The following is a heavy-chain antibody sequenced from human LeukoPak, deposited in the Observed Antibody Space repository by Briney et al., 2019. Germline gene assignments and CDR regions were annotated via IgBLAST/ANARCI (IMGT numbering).Heavy chain of an antibody. CDR3: AREDIVVVPAAMGDYYYYYGMDV. Sequence: GGSLRLSCAASGFTFSSYAMSWVRQAPGKGLEWVSAISGSGGSTYYADSVKGRFTISRDNSKNTLYLQMNSLRAEDTAVYYCAREDIVVVPAAMGDYYYYYGMDVWGKGTTVTVSS. D-gene: IGHD2-2*01. CDR2: ISGSGGST. J-gene: IGHJ6*04. CDR1: GFTFSSYA. V-gene: IGHV3-23*01.